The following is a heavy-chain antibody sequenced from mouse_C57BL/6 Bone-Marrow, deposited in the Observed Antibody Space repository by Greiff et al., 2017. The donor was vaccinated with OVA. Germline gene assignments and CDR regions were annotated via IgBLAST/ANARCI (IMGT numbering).Heavy chain of an antibody. CDR3: AREGVPFDY. V-gene: IGHV1-69*01. CDR1: GYTFTSYW. J-gene: IGHJ2*01. Sequence: QVQLQQSGAELVMPGASVKLSCKASGYTFTSYWMHWVKQRPGQGLEWIGEIDPSDSYTNYNQKFKGKSTLTVDKSSSTAYMQLSSLTSEDSAVYYCAREGVPFDYWGQGTTLTVSS. CDR2: IDPSDSYT.